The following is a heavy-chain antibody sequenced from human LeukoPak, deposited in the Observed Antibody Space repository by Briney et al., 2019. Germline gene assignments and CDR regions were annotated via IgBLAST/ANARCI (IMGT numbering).Heavy chain of an antibody. CDR2: IYSGGST. V-gene: IGHV3-53*01. J-gene: IGHJ4*02. CDR3: ARGLAYCSGGSCR. CDR1: GFTVSTNY. D-gene: IGHD2-15*01. Sequence: GGSLRLPCVASGFTVSTNYMNWVRQAPGKGLEWVSVIYSGGSTYYADSVKGRFTISRDNSKNTLYLQMNSLRAEDTAVYYCARGLAYCSGGSCRWGQGTLVTVSP.